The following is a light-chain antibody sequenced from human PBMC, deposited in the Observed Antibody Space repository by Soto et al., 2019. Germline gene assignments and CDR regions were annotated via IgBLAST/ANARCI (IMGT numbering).Light chain of an antibody. CDR3: SSYTSTSTYV. Sequence: QSALTQPASVSGSPGQSITISCTGTSSDVGGYKSASWYQQHPGKAPKLLIYNVSNRPSGISDRFSGSWSGDTASLTISGLQAEDEADYHCSSYTSTSTYVFGTGTKVTVL. CDR2: NVS. CDR1: SSDVGGYKS. V-gene: IGLV2-14*03. J-gene: IGLJ1*01.